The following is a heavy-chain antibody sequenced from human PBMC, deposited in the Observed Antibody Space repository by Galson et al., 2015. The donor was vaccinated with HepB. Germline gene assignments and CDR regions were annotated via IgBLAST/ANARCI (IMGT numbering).Heavy chain of an antibody. Sequence: SLRLSCAASGFTFSSYAMHWVRQAPGKGLEWVAVISYDGSNKYYADSVKGRFTISRDNSKNTLYLQMNSLRAEDTAVYYCARAPDAFDIWGQGTMVTVSS. J-gene: IGHJ3*02. V-gene: IGHV3-30*04. CDR2: ISYDGSNK. CDR1: GFTFSSYA. CDR3: ARAPDAFDI.